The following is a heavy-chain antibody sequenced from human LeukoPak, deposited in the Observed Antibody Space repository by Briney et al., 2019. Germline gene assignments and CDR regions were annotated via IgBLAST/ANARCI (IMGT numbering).Heavy chain of an antibody. Sequence: GGSLRLSCAASGFTFSSYGMHWVRQAPGKGLEWVAFIRYDGSNEYYADSVKGRFTISRDNSKYTLYLQMNSMRADDTAVYYCAKQRPGTPSGLDYWGQGTLVTVSS. J-gene: IGHJ4*02. CDR2: IRYDGSNE. D-gene: IGHD3-10*01. CDR1: GFTFSSYG. CDR3: AKQRPGTPSGLDY. V-gene: IGHV3-30*02.